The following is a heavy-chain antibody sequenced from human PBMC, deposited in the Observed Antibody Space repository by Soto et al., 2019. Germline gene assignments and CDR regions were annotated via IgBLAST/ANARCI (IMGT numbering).Heavy chain of an antibody. J-gene: IGHJ4*02. D-gene: IGHD3-22*01. CDR1: GFTFSSYL. CDR3: ARGDFFDRGSDC. CDR2: IKQDESEK. Sequence: PGGSLRLSCATSGFTFSSYLMSWVRQPPGKGLEWVATIKQDESEKYYVDSVKGRFTVSGDNAKNSLYLQMNTLRAEDTAVYYCARGDFFDRGSDCWGEGDMVPVSS. V-gene: IGHV3-7*03.